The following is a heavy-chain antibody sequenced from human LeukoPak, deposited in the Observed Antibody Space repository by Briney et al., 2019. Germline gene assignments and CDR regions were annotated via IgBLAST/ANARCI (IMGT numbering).Heavy chain of an antibody. CDR3: AREKDSGYAYGMDV. D-gene: IGHD5-12*01. Sequence: PGGSLRLSCAASGFTFSSYAMHWVRQAPGKGLEWVAVISYDGSNKYYADSVKGRFTISRDNSKNTLYLQMNSLRAEDTAVYYCAREKDSGYAYGMDVWGKGPRSPSPQ. V-gene: IGHV3-30*04. J-gene: IGHJ6*01. CDR2: ISYDGSNK. CDR1: GFTFSSYA.